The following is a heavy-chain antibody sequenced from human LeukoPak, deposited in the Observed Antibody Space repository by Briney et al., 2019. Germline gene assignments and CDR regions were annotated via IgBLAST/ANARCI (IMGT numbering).Heavy chain of an antibody. CDR3: ARGMSAVTTHFDY. CDR2: IYHSGST. CDR1: GGSISSSNW. D-gene: IGHD4-17*01. V-gene: IGHV4-4*02. Sequence: SETLSLTCAVSGGSISSSNWWSWVRQPPGKGLAWIGEIYHSGSTNYNPSLKSRVTISVDKSKNQFSLKLSSVTAADTAVYYCARGMSAVTTHFDYWGQGTLVTVSS. J-gene: IGHJ4*02.